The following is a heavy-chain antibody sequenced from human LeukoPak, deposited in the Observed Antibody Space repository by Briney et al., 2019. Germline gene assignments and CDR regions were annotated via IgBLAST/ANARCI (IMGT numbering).Heavy chain of an antibody. CDR1: GFTFSSYS. Sequence: GGSLRLSCAASGFTFSSYSMNWVRQAPGKGLEWVSYISSGSTTVYYADSVKGRFTISRDNAKNSLHLQLNSLRAEDTAVYHCARERFYGDYFDYWGQGTLVTVSS. J-gene: IGHJ4*02. CDR3: ARERFYGDYFDY. D-gene: IGHD4-17*01. V-gene: IGHV3-48*01. CDR2: ISSGSTTV.